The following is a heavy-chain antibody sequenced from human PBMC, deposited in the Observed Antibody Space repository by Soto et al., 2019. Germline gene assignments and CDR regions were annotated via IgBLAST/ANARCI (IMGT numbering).Heavy chain of an antibody. CDR3: AQERLPYQLSQRWFDP. CDR2: IIPIFGTA. Sequence: QVQLVQSGAEVKKPGSSVKVSCKASGGTFSSYAIIWVRQAPGQGLEWMGGIIPIFGTANYAQKFQGRVTITADESTRTAYMELSSLRSEDTAVYYCAQERLPYQLSQRWFDPGGQGTLVPASS. D-gene: IGHD2-2*01. V-gene: IGHV1-69*01. CDR1: GGTFSSYA. J-gene: IGHJ5*02.